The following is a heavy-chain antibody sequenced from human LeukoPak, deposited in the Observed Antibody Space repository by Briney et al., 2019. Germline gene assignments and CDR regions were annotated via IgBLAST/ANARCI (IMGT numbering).Heavy chain of an antibody. V-gene: IGHV3-23*01. D-gene: IGHD6-19*01. CDR3: AKSSSGWYNFDY. CDR2: ISGNGGST. CDR1: GFTISSYA. J-gene: IGHJ4*02. Sequence: PGGPLRLSCAASGFTISSYAMSWVRQAPGKGLEWVSAISGNGGSTYNADSVRGRFTISRDNSKNTLYVQMNSQRAEDAAVYYCAKSSSGWYNFDYWGQGTLVTVSS.